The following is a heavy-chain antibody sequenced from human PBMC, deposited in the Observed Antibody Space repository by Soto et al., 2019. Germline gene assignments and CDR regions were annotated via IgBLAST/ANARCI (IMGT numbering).Heavy chain of an antibody. V-gene: IGHV3-21*01. CDR1: GFTFRSYS. Sequence: EVQLVDSGGGLVKPGGSLRLSCVASGFTFRSYSMNWVRQAPGKGLEWVSSISTSSSYIYYADSVKGRFTISRDNAKNALYLQMNSLRADDTSVYYCARRDYYYYCFDVWGQGTTVTVSS. CDR2: ISTSSSYI. J-gene: IGHJ6*02. CDR3: ARRDYYYYCFDV.